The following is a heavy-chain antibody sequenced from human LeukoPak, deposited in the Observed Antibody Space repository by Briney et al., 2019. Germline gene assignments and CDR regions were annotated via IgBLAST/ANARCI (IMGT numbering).Heavy chain of an antibody. J-gene: IGHJ5*02. CDR1: GYTFPSYE. V-gene: IGHV1-8*01. Sequence: ASVKLSCKASGYTFPSYEINWVRQATGQGLEWMGWMNPNSGNTGYAQKFQGRVTMTRNTSISTAYMELSSLRSDDTAVYYCARELPVGIAAAGWFDPWGQGTLVTVSS. CDR3: ARELPVGIAAAGWFDP. CDR2: MNPNSGNT. D-gene: IGHD6-13*01.